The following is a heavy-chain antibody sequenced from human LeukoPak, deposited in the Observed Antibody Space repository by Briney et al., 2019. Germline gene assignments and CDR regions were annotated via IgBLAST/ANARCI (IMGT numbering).Heavy chain of an antibody. CDR2: IRYDGSNK. Sequence: GGSLRLSCAASGFTFSSYGMHGVRQAPGKGLEWVAFIRYDGSNKYYADSVKGRFTISRDNSKNTLYLQMNSLRAEDTAVYYCAKDYGIAAAGRLDYFQHWGQGTLVTVSS. CDR3: AKDYGIAAAGRLDYFQH. D-gene: IGHD6-13*01. J-gene: IGHJ1*01. V-gene: IGHV3-30*02. CDR1: GFTFSSYG.